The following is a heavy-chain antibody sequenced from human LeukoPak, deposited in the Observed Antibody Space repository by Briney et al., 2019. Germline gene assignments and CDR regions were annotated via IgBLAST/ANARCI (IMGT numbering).Heavy chain of an antibody. V-gene: IGHV4-34*01. D-gene: IGHD6-19*01. CDR1: GGSFSGYY. CDR2: INHSGST. J-gene: IGHJ4*02. Sequence: SETLSLTCAVYGGSFSGYYWSWIRQPPGKRLEWIGEINHSGSTNYNPSLKSRVTISVDTSKNQFSLKLSSVTAADTAVYYCASQRGWYGGFDYWGQGTLVTVSS. CDR3: ASQRGWYGGFDY.